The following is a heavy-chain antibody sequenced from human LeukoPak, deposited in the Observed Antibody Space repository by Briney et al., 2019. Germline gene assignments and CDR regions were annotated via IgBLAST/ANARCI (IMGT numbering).Heavy chain of an antibody. V-gene: IGHV4-39*01. CDR2: IYYSGSA. CDR3: ARHPYDFWSGYYRINWFDP. CDR1: GGSISSSSYY. J-gene: IGHJ5*02. D-gene: IGHD3-3*01. Sequence: PSETLSLTCTVSGGSISSSSYYWGWIRQPPGKGLEWIGSIYYSGSAYYNPSLKRRATISVDTSKNQFSLKLSSVTAADTAVYYCARHPYDFWSGYYRINWFDPWGQGTLVTVSS.